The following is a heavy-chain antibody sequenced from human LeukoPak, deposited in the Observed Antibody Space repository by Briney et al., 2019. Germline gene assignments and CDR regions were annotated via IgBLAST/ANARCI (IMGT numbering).Heavy chain of an antibody. J-gene: IGHJ6*02. CDR3: AKIQTGTGPTMDV. V-gene: IGHV4-59*01. CDR1: GGSISGYY. D-gene: IGHD1-1*01. Sequence: SETLSLTCTVSGGSISGYYWSWIRQPPGKGLEWIAYIYYNGISNYNPSLKSRVIISVDSSKNQFSLKLTSVTAADTAVYYCAKIQTGTGPTMDVWGQGTTVAVSS. CDR2: IYYNGIS.